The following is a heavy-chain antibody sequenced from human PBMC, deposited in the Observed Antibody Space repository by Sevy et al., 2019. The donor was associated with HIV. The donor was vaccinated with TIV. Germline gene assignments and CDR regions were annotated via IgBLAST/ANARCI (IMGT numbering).Heavy chain of an antibody. J-gene: IGHJ6*02. CDR3: ARGRPDYYYGMDV. V-gene: IGHV4-59*01. Sequence: SETLSLTCNVSGDSISGYYWSWIRQPPGKGLEWIGHIYYTRSTNYNPSLKSRVTISKDTSKNQVSLKLSSVIVADTAVYYCARGRPDYYYGMDVWGQGTTVTVSS. CDR2: IYYTRST. CDR1: GDSISGYY.